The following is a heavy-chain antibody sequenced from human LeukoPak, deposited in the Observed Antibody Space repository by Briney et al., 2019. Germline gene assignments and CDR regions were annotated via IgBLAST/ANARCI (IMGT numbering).Heavy chain of an antibody. Sequence: GGSLRLSCAASGFTFSIYTMSWVRQAQGKGLEWVSANNQGGDTSYAASVKGHFTISRDNSKNTLYLQMNSLRLEDTAVYYCAKSAVAVGLGAFDVWGRGTVVTVSS. CDR3: AKSAVAVGLGAFDV. J-gene: IGHJ3*01. V-gene: IGHV3-23*01. D-gene: IGHD3-16*01. CDR2: NNQGGDT. CDR1: GFTFSIYT.